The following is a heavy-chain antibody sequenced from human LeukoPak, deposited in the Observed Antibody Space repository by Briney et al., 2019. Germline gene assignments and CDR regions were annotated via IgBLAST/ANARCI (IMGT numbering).Heavy chain of an antibody. Sequence: PGGSLRLSCAASGFTFNNYWMHWVRQAPGKGLVWVARIKSDGSRTTYADSVRGRFTISSDNVKNTLYLQMNSLSVDDTAVYYSARGLLDISTITSGYWGQGTLVTVSS. CDR3: ARGLLDISTITSGY. CDR1: GFTFNNYW. D-gene: IGHD5-24*01. J-gene: IGHJ4*02. CDR2: IKSDGSRT. V-gene: IGHV3-74*01.